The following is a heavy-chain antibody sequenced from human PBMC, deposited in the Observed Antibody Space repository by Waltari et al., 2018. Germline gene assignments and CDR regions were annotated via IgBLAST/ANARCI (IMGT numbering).Heavy chain of an antibody. V-gene: IGHV4-59*01. CDR1: GGSISSYY. D-gene: IGHD6-19*01. Sequence: QVQLQESGPGLVKPSETLSLTCTVSGGSISSYYWSWIRQPPGKGLEWIGYINYSGSTNYNPPLKSRVTISVDTSKNQFSLKLSSVTAADTAVYYCARVRYSSGWYQKEWGQGTLVTVSS. CDR3: ARVRYSSGWYQKE. J-gene: IGHJ4*02. CDR2: INYSGST.